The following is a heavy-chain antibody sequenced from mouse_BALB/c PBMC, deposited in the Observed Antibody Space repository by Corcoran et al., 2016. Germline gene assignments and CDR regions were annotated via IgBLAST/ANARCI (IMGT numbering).Heavy chain of an antibody. J-gene: IGHJ3*01. CDR3: ARGGGYPWFAY. V-gene: IGHV1-77*01. D-gene: IGHD2-2*01. Sequence: QVQLQQSGPELVKPGASVKMSCKASGYTFTAYVISWVKQRPGQGLEWIGEIYPGSGSNYYNETFKGKATLTADKSSNTAYMQLSSLTSEDSAVYFCARGGGYPWFAYWGQGTVVTVSA. CDR2: IYPGSGSN. CDR1: GYTFTAYV.